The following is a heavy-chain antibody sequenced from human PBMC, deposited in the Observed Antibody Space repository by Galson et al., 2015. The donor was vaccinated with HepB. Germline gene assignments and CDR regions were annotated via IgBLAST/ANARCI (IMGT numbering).Heavy chain of an antibody. D-gene: IGHD3-22*01. Sequence: LSLTCTVSGGFIGSGDYYWSWIRQTPGKGLEWIGRIFYSGSANYNPSLKNRVSMSILTSKNQFSLKVRSVTAADTAVYYCATDLFDSGGHYSYFFTWGQGTPVTVAS. CDR1: GGFIGSGDYY. CDR2: IFYSGSA. V-gene: IGHV4-30-4*01. CDR3: ATDLFDSGGHYSYFFT. J-gene: IGHJ5*02.